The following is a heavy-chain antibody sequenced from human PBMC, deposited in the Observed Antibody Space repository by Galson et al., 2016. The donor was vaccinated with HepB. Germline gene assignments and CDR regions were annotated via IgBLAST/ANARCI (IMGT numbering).Heavy chain of an antibody. CDR3: ARDNSGAFEI. CDR2: INPNSGGK. J-gene: IGHJ3*02. CDR1: GYTFTGYY. D-gene: IGHD1-26*01. V-gene: IGHV1-2*04. Sequence: SVKVSCKASGYTFTGYYLHWVRQAPGQGLEWMGWINPNSGGKKYAQKFQGWVTMTRDTSISTAHMELSRLTSDDTPGYYCARDNSGAFEIWGQGTMDTVSS.